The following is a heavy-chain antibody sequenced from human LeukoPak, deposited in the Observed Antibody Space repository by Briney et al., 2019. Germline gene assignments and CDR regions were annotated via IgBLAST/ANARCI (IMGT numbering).Heavy chain of an antibody. CDR1: GFTFSSYA. CDR2: ISGGGGST. Sequence: GGSLRLSCAASGFTFSSYAMSWVRQAPGKGLEWVSAISGGGGSTYYADSLKGRFTISRDNSKNTLYLQMNSLRGEDTAVYYCAKEMVVTAREFDYWGQGTLVTVSS. J-gene: IGHJ4*02. D-gene: IGHD2-21*02. V-gene: IGHV3-23*01. CDR3: AKEMVVTAREFDY.